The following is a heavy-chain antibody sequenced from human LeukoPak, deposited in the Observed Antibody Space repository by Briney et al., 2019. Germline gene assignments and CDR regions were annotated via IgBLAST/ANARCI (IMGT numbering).Heavy chain of an antibody. V-gene: IGHV4-30-4*01. J-gene: IGHJ4*02. CDR1: GGSISSGDYY. CDR3: ARPSHYDILTGPFDY. Sequence: SETLSLTCTVSGGSISSGDYYWSWIRQPPGKGLEWIGYIYYSGSTYYNPSLKSRVTISVDTSKNQFSLKLSSVTAADTAVYYCARPSHYDILTGPFDYWGQGTLVTVSS. D-gene: IGHD3-9*01. CDR2: IYYSGST.